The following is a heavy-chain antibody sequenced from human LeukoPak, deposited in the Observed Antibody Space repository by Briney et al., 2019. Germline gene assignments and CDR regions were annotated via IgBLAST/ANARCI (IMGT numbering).Heavy chain of an antibody. J-gene: IGHJ4*02. CDR3: AKGSLIRGGTLFDY. CDR1: GFTFSSYG. D-gene: IGHD1-26*01. Sequence: GGSLRLSCAASGFTFSSYGMHWVRQAPGKGLEWVAVISYDGSNKYYADSVKGRFTISRDNSKNTLYLQMNSLRAEDTAVYYCAKGSLIRGGTLFDYWGQGTLVTVSS. V-gene: IGHV3-30*18. CDR2: ISYDGSNK.